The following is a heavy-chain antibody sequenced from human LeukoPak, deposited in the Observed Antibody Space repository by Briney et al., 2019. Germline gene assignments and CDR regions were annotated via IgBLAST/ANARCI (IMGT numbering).Heavy chain of an antibody. Sequence: SETLSLTCTVSGGSISSGSYYWSWIRQPAGKGLEWIGRIYTSGSTNYNPSLKSRVTISVDTSKNQFSLKLSSVTAADTAVYYCARGAPSSGWYMGSYYYMDVWGKGTTVTVSS. J-gene: IGHJ6*03. D-gene: IGHD6-19*01. V-gene: IGHV4-61*02. CDR2: IYTSGST. CDR1: GGSISSGSYY. CDR3: ARGAPSSGWYMGSYYYMDV.